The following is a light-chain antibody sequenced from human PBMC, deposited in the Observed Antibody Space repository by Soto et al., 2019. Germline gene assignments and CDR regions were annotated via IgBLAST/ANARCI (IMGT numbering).Light chain of an antibody. V-gene: IGLV2-23*01. CDR3: CSYAGSSTLVV. CDR2: EGS. CDR1: SSDVVSYNL. J-gene: IGLJ2*01. Sequence: QSALTQPASVSGSPGQSITISCTGTSSDVVSYNLVSWYQQHPGKAPKLMIYEGSKRPSGFSNRFSGSKSGNTASLTISGLQADDEADYYCCSYAGSSTLVVFGGGTKLTVL.